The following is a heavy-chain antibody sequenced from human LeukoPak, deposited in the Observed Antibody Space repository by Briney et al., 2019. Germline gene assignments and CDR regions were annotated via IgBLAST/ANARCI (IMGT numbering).Heavy chain of an antibody. CDR1: GFTFSSYA. D-gene: IGHD4-17*01. V-gene: IGHV3-23*01. CDR3: AKDRRATVTTGNLNAFDI. CDR2: ISGSGGST. Sequence: GGSLRLSCAASGFTFSSYAMSWVRQAPGKGLEWVSAISGSGGSTYYADSVKGRFTISRDNSKNTLYLQMNSLRAEDTAVYYCAKDRRATVTTGNLNAFDIWGQGTMVTVSS. J-gene: IGHJ3*02.